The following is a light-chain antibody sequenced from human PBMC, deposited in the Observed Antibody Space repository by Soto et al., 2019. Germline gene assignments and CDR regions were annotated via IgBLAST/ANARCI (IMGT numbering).Light chain of an antibody. CDR1: NTDVGGYNY. CDR3: TSYTPPGALV. CDR2: EVR. Sequence: QSVLTQPASVSGSPGQSITVSCTGTNTDVGGYNYVSWYQHRPGKAPRLMIYEVRNRLSGVSNRSKSGNTASLTISVLQSDDEADYYCTSYTPPGALVFGSGTKLTVL. J-gene: IGLJ3*02. V-gene: IGLV2-14*01.